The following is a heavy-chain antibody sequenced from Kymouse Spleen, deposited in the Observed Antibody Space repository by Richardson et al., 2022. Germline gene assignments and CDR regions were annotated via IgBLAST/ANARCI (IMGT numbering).Heavy chain of an antibody. D-gene: IGHD3-9*01. CDR1: GYTFTSYG. CDR3: ARDVGILTGYYNLYYYYYGMDV. Sequence: QVQLVQSGAEVKKPGASVKVSCKASGYTFTSYGISWVRQAPGQGLEWMGWISAYNGNTNYAQKLQGRVTMTTDTSTSTAYMELRSLRSDDTAVYYCARDVGILTGYYNLYYYYYGMDVWGQGTTVTVSS. V-gene: IGHV1-18*01. J-gene: IGHJ6*02. CDR2: ISAYNGNT.